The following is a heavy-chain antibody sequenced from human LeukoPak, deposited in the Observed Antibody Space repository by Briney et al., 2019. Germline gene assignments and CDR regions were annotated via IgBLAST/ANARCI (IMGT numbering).Heavy chain of an antibody. CDR1: GDSISLYY. J-gene: IGHJ4*02. D-gene: IGHD6-6*01. CDR3: ARHFAYSSSSYFDY. Sequence: SETLSLTCTVSGDSISLYYWSWIRQPPGKGLEWIGYVYYTGSTNYNPSLKSRVTMFEDKSKNQFSLRLYSVTVADTAVYYCARHFAYSSSSYFDYWGQGSLVTVSS. V-gene: IGHV4-59*08. CDR2: VYYTGST.